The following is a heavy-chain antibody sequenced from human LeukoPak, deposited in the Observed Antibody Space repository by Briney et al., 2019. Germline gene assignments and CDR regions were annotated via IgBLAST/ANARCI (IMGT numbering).Heavy chain of an antibody. CDR1: GFTFSSYS. CDR2: ISSSSSYI. D-gene: IGHD3-22*01. J-gene: IGHJ3*02. V-gene: IGHV3-21*01. Sequence: GGSLRLSCAASGFTFSSYSMNWVRQAPGKGLEWVSSISSSSSYIYYADSVKGRFTISRDNAKNSLYLQMNSLRAEDTAVYYCARLTYYYDSSGSPGAFDIWGQGTMVTVSS. CDR3: ARLTYYYDSSGSPGAFDI.